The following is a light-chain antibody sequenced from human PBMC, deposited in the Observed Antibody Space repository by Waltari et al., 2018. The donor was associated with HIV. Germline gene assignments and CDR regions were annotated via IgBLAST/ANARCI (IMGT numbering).Light chain of an antibody. Sequence: QSVLTQPPSASGTQPGQRVTISCSGSSSNIGTKTVSWYQQVPGTAPKLLIYNNNPRTSGVPDRFAGSKSGTSASLAISGLQSEDEADYYCAACDDSLNGYVFGTGTKVTVL. CDR3: AACDDSLNGYV. V-gene: IGLV1-44*01. CDR2: NNN. J-gene: IGLJ1*01. CDR1: SSNIGTKT.